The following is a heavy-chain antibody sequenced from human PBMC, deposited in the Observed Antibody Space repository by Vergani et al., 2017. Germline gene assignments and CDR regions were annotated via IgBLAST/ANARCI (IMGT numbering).Heavy chain of an antibody. D-gene: IGHD2-15*01. CDR2: IKSTFDRGTT. Sequence: EVQLVESGGGIVKPGGSLRLSCVASGFSFRNAWMNWVRRTPGKGLEWVGRIKSTFDRGTTDYAAAVKGRFTISREDSKNTLFLQMNGLKTEDIGVYYCTTDPRYCSDGSCYWLRDHHYYGMDVWGQGTTVTVSS. CDR1: GFSFRNAW. CDR3: TTDPRYCSDGSCYWLRDHHYYGMDV. J-gene: IGHJ6*02. V-gene: IGHV3-15*07.